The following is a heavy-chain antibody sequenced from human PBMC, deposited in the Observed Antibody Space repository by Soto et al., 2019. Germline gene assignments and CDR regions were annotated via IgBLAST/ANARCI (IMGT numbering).Heavy chain of an antibody. CDR1: GFTFSSYA. CDR3: AKGGVLRFLEWLWNDAFDI. V-gene: IGHV3-23*01. J-gene: IGHJ3*02. D-gene: IGHD3-3*01. Sequence: PGGSLRLSCAASGFTFSSYAMSWFRQAPGKGLEWVSAISGSGGSTYYADSVKGRFTISRDNSKNTLYLQMNSLRAEDTAVYYCAKGGVLRFLEWLWNDAFDIWGQGTMVTVSS. CDR2: ISGSGGST.